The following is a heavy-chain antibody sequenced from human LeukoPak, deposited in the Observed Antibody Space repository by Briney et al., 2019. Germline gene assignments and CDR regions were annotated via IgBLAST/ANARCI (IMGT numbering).Heavy chain of an antibody. CDR3: ARLGAAAGYYYHYLDV. J-gene: IGHJ6*03. CDR1: GFTFSSYE. V-gene: IGHV4-39*01. Sequence: GSLRLSCAASGFTFSSYEMNRVRQPPGKGLEWIGSIYYSGSTYYNPSLKSRVTISVDTSKNQFSLKLSSVTAADTAGYYCARLGAAAGYYYHYLDVWGKGTTVTVSS. D-gene: IGHD6-13*01. CDR2: IYYSGST.